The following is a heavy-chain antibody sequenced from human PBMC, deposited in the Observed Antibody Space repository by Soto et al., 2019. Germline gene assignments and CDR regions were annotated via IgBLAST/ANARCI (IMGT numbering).Heavy chain of an antibody. CDR1: GGTFSSYA. J-gene: IGHJ6*02. CDR2: IIPIFGTA. D-gene: IGHD3-10*01. V-gene: IGHV1-69*01. Sequence: QVQLVQSGAEVKKPGSSVKVSCKASGGTFSSYAISWVRQALGQGLEWMGGIIPIFGTANYAQKFQGRVTITADESTSTAYMELSSLRSEDTAVYYCARGSITMVRGQYYYGMDVWGQGTTVTVSS. CDR3: ARGSITMVRGQYYYGMDV.